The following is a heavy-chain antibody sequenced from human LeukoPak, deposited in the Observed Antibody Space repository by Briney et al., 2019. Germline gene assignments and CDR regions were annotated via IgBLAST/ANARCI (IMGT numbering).Heavy chain of an antibody. CDR1: GYTFTGYY. CDR2: INPNSGGT. J-gene: IGHJ4*02. V-gene: IGHV1-2*02. CDR3: ARDSGPPEGGLDY. Sequence: ASVKVSCKASGYTFTGYYMHWVRQAPGQGLEWMGWINPNSGGTNYAQKFQGRVTMTRDTSISTAYMELSRLRSDDTAVYYCARDSGPPEGGLDYWGQGTLVTVSS. D-gene: IGHD2-15*01.